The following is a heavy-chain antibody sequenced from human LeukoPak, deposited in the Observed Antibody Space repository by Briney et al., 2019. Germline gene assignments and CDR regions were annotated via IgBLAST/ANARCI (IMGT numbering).Heavy chain of an antibody. D-gene: IGHD3-10*01. Sequence: GRSLRLSCAASGFTFSSYGMHWVRQAPGKGLEWVAVISYDGSNKYYADSVKGRFTISRDNSKNTLYLQMNSLRAEDTAVYYCAKDFYYYGSGSVAFDIWGQGTMVTVSS. J-gene: IGHJ3*02. V-gene: IGHV3-30*18. CDR3: AKDFYYYGSGSVAFDI. CDR1: GFTFSSYG. CDR2: ISYDGSNK.